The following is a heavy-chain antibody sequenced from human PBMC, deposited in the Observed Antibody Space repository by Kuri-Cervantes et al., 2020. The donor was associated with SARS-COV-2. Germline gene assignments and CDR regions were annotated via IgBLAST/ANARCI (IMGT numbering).Heavy chain of an antibody. D-gene: IGHD6-25*01. CDR1: GFTFSSYA. V-gene: IGHV3-23*01. Sequence: GGSLRLSCAASGFTFSSYAMSWVRQAPGKGLEWVSSVSPTGASTQDADSVKGRFTISRDNSKNTVFLQMNSLRAEDTAVYYCARDRPATGMDVWGQGTTVTVSS. J-gene: IGHJ6*02. CDR3: ARDRPATGMDV. CDR2: VSPTGAST.